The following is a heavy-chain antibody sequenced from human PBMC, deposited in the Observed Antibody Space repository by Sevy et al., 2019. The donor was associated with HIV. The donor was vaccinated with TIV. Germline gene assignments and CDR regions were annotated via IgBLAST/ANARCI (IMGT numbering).Heavy chain of an antibody. CDR3: ATSISARGAFDI. V-gene: IGHV3-53*01. D-gene: IGHD6-19*01. Sequence: GGSLRLSCATSGFTVSSNYMSWVRQAPGKGLEWVSVIYSGGSTYYADSVKGRFTISRDNSKNTLYLQMNSLRAEDTAVYYCATSISARGAFDIWGQGTMVTVSS. CDR2: IYSGGST. J-gene: IGHJ3*02. CDR1: GFTVSSNY.